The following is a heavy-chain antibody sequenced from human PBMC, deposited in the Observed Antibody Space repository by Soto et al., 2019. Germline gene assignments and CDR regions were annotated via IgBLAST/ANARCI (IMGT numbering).Heavy chain of an antibody. CDR3: ARGRASGSYYLLDY. D-gene: IGHD3-10*01. Sequence: ASVKVSCKASGDTFTTYDINCVRQSTGHGLEWMGWINPNSGNIGYAQRFQGRVTMTRDTAIRTAYMEVSSLRSDDTAVYYCARGRASGSYYLLDYWGQGTLVTVSS. V-gene: IGHV1-8*01. CDR1: GDTFTTYD. J-gene: IGHJ4*02. CDR2: INPNSGNI.